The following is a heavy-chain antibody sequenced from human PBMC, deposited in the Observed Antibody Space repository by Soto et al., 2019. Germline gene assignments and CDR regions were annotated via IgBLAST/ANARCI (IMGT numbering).Heavy chain of an antibody. Sequence: EVQLVESGGDLVQPGGSLRLSCAASGFTFSSYWMHWVRQDQEKGLVWVSRINGDGISTSYADSVKGRFTISRDNAKDTLYLHMNSLGAEDTAVYYCARISQGTYCRGGNCYSDYWGQGTLVTVSS. CDR2: INGDGIST. D-gene: IGHD2-15*01. J-gene: IGHJ4*02. CDR1: GFTFSSYW. CDR3: ARISQGTYCRGGNCYSDY. V-gene: IGHV3-74*01.